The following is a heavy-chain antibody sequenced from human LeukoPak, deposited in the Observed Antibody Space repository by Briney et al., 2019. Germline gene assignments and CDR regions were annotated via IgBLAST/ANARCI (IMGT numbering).Heavy chain of an antibody. Sequence: SETLSLTCAVYGGSFSGYYWSWIRQPPGKGLEWIGEINHSGSTNYNPSHKSRVTISVDTSKNQFSLKLSSVTAADTAVYYCARATAAPRPFDYWGQGTLVTVSS. CDR2: INHSGST. J-gene: IGHJ4*02. V-gene: IGHV4-34*01. D-gene: IGHD2-2*01. CDR1: GGSFSGYY. CDR3: ARATAAPRPFDY.